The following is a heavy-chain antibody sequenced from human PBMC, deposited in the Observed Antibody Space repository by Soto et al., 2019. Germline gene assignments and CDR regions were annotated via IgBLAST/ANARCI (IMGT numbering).Heavy chain of an antibody. CDR3: ARAYGDYALDY. V-gene: IGHV1-46*03. J-gene: IGHJ4*02. CDR2: INPSGGST. Sequence: QVQLVQSGAEVKKPGASVKVSCKASGYTFTSYYMHWVRQAPGQGLEWMGIINPSGGSTSYAQKFQGRVTMTRDTSTSTVHMELSSLRSEDTAVYYCARAYGDYALDYWGQGTLVTVSS. CDR1: GYTFTSYY. D-gene: IGHD4-17*01.